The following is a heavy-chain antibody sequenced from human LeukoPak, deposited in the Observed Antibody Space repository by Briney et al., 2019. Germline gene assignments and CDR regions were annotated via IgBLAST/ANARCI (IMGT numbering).Heavy chain of an antibody. CDR2: IYYSGST. J-gene: IGHJ3*02. V-gene: IGHV4-59*01. Sequence: SETLSLICTVSAASISSYYWSWIRQPPGKGLEWIGYIYYSGSTNYNPSLKSRVAISVDTSKNQVSLRLSSVTAADTAVYYCARGGSIVGTTPHDTFDIWGQGTVVTVSP. D-gene: IGHD1-26*01. CDR1: AASISSYY. CDR3: ARGGSIVGTTPHDTFDI.